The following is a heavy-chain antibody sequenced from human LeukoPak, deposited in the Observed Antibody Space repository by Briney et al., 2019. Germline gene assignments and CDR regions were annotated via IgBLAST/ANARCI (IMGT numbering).Heavy chain of an antibody. CDR3: APPDCGGDCYR. J-gene: IGHJ4*02. V-gene: IGHV3-30-3*01. CDR1: GFTFSSYA. D-gene: IGHD2-21*02. CDR2: ISYDGSNK. Sequence: PGGSLRLSCAASGFTFSSYAMHWVRQAPGKGLEWVAVISYDGSNKYYADSVKGRFTISRDNSKNTLYLQMNSLRAEDTAVYYCAPPDCGGDCYRWGQGTLVTVSP.